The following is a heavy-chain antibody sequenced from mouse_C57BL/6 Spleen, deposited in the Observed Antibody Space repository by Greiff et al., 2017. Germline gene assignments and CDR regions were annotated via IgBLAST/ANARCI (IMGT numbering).Heavy chain of an antibody. CDR2: IDPSDSET. Sequence: QVQLQQPGAELVRPGSSVKLSCKASGYTFTSYWMHWVKQRPIQGLEWIGNIDPSDSETHYNQKFKDKATLTVDKSSSTAYMQRSSLTSEDSAVYYCARSYDGPDYWGQGTTLTVSS. V-gene: IGHV1-52*01. J-gene: IGHJ2*01. D-gene: IGHD2-3*01. CDR1: GYTFTSYW. CDR3: ARSYDGPDY.